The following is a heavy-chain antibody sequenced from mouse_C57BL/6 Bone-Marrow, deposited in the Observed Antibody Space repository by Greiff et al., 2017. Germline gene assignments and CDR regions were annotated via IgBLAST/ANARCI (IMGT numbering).Heavy chain of an antibody. Sequence: QVQLQQPGAELVRPGTSVKLSCKASGYTFTSYWMHWVKQRPGQGLEWIGVIDPSDSYTNYNQKFKGKATLTVDTSSSTAYMQLSSLTSEDSAVYYCARNGAYYSKIYYAMDYWGQGTSVTVSS. CDR3: ARNGAYYSKIYYAMDY. J-gene: IGHJ4*01. CDR1: GYTFTSYW. V-gene: IGHV1-59*01. D-gene: IGHD2-5*01. CDR2: IDPSDSYT.